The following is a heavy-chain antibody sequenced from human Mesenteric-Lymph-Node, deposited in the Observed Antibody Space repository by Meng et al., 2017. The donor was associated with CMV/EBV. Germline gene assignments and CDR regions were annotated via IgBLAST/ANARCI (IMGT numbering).Heavy chain of an antibody. V-gene: IGHV4-34*01. D-gene: IGHD3-3*01. CDR3: ARDHYDFWSGYRGYYFDY. CDR2: INHSGST. J-gene: IGHJ4*02. CDR1: GGSFSGYY. Sequence: GSLRLSCAVYGGSFSGYYWSWIRQPPGKGLEWIGEINHSGSTNYNPSLKSRVTISVDTSKNQFSLKLSSVTAADTAVYYCARDHYDFWSGYRGYYFDYWGQGTLVTVSS.